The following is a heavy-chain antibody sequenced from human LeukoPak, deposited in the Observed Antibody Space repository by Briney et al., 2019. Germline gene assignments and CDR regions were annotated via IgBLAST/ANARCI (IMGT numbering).Heavy chain of an antibody. V-gene: IGHV4-34*01. CDR1: GVSFSGYY. J-gene: IGHJ6*03. CDR2: INHSGST. Sequence: PSETLSLTCAGYGVSFSGYYWRWLRQPPGKGLEWIGEINHSGSTNYNPSLKSRGTISVDTSKNQFSLKLSSVTAADTAVYYCARGNYGSGPSYYMDVWGKETTVTVSS. D-gene: IGHD3-10*01. CDR3: ARGNYGSGPSYYMDV.